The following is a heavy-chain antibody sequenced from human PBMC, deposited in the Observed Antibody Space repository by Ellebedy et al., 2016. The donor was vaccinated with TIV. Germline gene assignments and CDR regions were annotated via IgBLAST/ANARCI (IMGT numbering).Heavy chain of an antibody. Sequence: GESLKISCAASGFTFSNYWMNWVRQAPGKGLEWVANIKQDESEKYYVDSVEGRFAISRDSAKNSMYLQMNSLRDEDTAVYYCARDQWLGRAYYFDYWGQGTLLTVSS. J-gene: IGHJ4*02. D-gene: IGHD6-19*01. CDR3: ARDQWLGRAYYFDY. CDR2: IKQDESEK. CDR1: GFTFSNYW. V-gene: IGHV3-7*01.